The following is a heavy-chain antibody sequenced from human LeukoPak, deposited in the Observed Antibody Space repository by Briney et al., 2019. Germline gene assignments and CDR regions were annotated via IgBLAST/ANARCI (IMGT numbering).Heavy chain of an antibody. CDR1: GFAFSNYW. D-gene: IGHD6-19*01. Sequence: GGSLRLPCAASGFAFSNYWMHWVRQAPGKGLVWVSRINSDGSTTTYADSVKGRFTISRDNAKNTLYLQMNSLRADDTAVYYCVNMRGGAVAGTRSDYWGQGTLVTVSS. V-gene: IGHV3-74*01. J-gene: IGHJ4*01. CDR2: INSDGSTT. CDR3: VNMRGGAVAGTRSDY.